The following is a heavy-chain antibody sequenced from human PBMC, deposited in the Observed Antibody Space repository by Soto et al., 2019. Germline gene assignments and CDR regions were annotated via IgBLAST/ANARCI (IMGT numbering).Heavy chain of an antibody. CDR2: IYYSGST. D-gene: IGHD3-10*02. CDR1: GGSISSYY. J-gene: IGHJ4*02. Sequence: QVQLQESGPGLVKPSETLSLTCTVSGGSISSYYWSWIRQPPGKGLEWIGYIYYSGSTNYNPSLKSRVTISVDTSKNQFSLKLSSVTAADTAVYYCARSITMYYFDYWGQGTLVTVSS. V-gene: IGHV4-59*01. CDR3: ARSITMYYFDY.